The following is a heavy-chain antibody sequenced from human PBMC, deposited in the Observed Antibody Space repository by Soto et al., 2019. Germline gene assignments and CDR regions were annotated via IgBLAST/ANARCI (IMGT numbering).Heavy chain of an antibody. CDR2: IFYSGRT. CDR3: ARAAAGGRYYYYGMDV. CDR1: GASISSGSHY. D-gene: IGHD6-13*01. V-gene: IGHV4-31*03. Sequence: QVQLQGSGPGLVKPSQTLSLTCTVSGASISSGSHYWSWIRQHPGKGLEWIGHIFYSGRTYYNPSLRSRVTISGDTSKNQFSLKLSSVTAADTAVYYCARAAAGGRYYYYGMDVWGQGTTVTVSS. J-gene: IGHJ6*02.